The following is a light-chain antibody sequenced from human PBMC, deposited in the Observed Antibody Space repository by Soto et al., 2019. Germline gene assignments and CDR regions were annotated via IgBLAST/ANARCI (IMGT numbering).Light chain of an antibody. CDR1: SSDIGTYDY. CDR3: TSYTGDDFTFI. J-gene: IGLJ1*01. V-gene: IGLV2-8*01. Sequence: QSVLTQSPSASGSLGQSVTISCTGTSSDIGTYDYVSWYQQHPGRAPKLIIFEVSKRPSGVPDRFSGSKSGNTASLIVSGLQPDDEAEYHCTSYTGDDFTFIFGTGTKVTVL. CDR2: EVS.